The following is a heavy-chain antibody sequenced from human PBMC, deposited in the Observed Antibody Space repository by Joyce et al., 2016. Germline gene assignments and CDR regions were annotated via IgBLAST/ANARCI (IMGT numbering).Heavy chain of an antibody. V-gene: IGHV4-31*03. CDR2: IYYSGGT. D-gene: IGHD3-22*01. CDR1: GGSISSGGYY. J-gene: IGHJ3*02. Sequence: QEQLQESGPGLVKPSQTLSLTCTVSGGSISSGGYYWRWIRRHPGEGLEWVRDIYYSGGTYYNPSLKSRVTISVDTAKNQFSLKLSSVTAADTAVYYCARSDNSGYSSHNAFDIWGQGTMVTVAS. CDR3: ARSDNSGYSSHNAFDI.